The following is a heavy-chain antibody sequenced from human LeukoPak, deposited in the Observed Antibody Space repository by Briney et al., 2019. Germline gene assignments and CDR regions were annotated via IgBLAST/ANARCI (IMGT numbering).Heavy chain of an antibody. Sequence: ASVKVSCKASGYTFTGSYIHWVRQAPGQGLEWMGWINPGSGGTHSGQKFQGRVTMTRDTSANTAYMELSGLRSDDTAVYYCARDFGLLYFFFDYWGQGALVTVS. CDR3: ARDFGLLYFFFDY. V-gene: IGHV1-2*02. D-gene: IGHD3/OR15-3a*01. J-gene: IGHJ4*02. CDR1: GYTFTGSY. CDR2: INPGSGGT.